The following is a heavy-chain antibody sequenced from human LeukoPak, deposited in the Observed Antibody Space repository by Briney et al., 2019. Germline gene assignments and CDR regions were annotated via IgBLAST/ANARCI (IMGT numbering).Heavy chain of an antibody. Sequence: SETLSLTCTVSGGSISSSSYYWGWIREPPGKGLEWIGSIYYSGSTYYNPSLKSRVTISVDTSKNQFSLKLSSVTAADTAVYYCARRPYYGDYGYFDLWGRGTLVTVSS. CDR3: ARRPYYGDYGYFDL. J-gene: IGHJ2*01. CDR1: GGSISSSSYY. CDR2: IYYSGST. V-gene: IGHV4-39*01. D-gene: IGHD4-17*01.